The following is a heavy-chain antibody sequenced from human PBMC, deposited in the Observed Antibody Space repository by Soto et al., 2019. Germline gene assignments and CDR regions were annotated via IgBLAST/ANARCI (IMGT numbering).Heavy chain of an antibody. CDR2: LGAADDP. Sequence: EGSLRLSCAASAFTLSAYDMHWVRQPNGKGLEWVSALGAADDPYYLGSVKGRFTISRENAKNSLYLQMNNLRAGDTAVYYCARAYSGRLPRRADYYYAMDVWGQGTTVTVSS. V-gene: IGHV3-13*05. D-gene: IGHD2-15*01. CDR1: AFTLSAYD. CDR3: ARAYSGRLPRRADYYYAMDV. J-gene: IGHJ6*02.